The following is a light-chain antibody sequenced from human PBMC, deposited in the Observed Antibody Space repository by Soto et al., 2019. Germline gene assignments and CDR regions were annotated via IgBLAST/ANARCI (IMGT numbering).Light chain of an antibody. J-gene: IGKJ4*01. Sequence: EIVLTQSPGTLSLSPGERATLSCRASQSVSSSYLAWYQQKPGQAPRLLIYGASSRPTGIPDRFSGSGSGTDFTLTIRRMEPEDFAVYYCQQYGRSPLTFGGGPKVEIK. CDR1: QSVSSSY. CDR3: QQYGRSPLT. CDR2: GAS. V-gene: IGKV3-20*01.